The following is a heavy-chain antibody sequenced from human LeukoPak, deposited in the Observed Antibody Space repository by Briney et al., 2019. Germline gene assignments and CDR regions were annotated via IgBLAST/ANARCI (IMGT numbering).Heavy chain of an antibody. V-gene: IGHV1-69*05. CDR2: IMPLFGTA. J-gene: IGHJ5*02. Sequence: SVKVSCKPSGGTFNNCAISWVRQAPGQGLEWLGGIMPLFGTAGYAQKFQGRVTITKDESTRTVYLELTSLTSDHTAVYYCARDAHGKYGSGWFNPWGQGTLISVSS. D-gene: IGHD4-23*01. CDR1: GGTFNNCA. CDR3: ARDAHGKYGSGWFNP.